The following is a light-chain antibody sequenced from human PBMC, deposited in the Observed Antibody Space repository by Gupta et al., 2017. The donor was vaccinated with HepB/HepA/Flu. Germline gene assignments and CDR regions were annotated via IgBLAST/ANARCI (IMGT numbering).Light chain of an antibody. CDR1: QDINNY. CDR2: DAS. Sequence: DIQMTQSPSSLSASVGDRVTITCQASQDINNYLNWYQQKPGKAPKLLIYDASNLEKGVPSRFSGSASGTDFTFTISSLQPEDIATYYCQQYDNLLTFGHGTKVDIK. J-gene: IGKJ3*01. CDR3: QQYDNLLT. V-gene: IGKV1-33*01.